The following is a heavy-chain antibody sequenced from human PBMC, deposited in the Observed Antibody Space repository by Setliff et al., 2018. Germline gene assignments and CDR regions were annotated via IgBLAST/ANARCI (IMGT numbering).Heavy chain of an antibody. V-gene: IGHV1-18*04. D-gene: IGHD2-15*01. Sequence: ASVKVSCKASGYMFRSYGINWMRQAPGQGFEWMGWISAYNDNTKSAQKFQGRITMTTDTTTSTSYMELRSLRSDDTAVYYCARGYCSGGSCYSGLPSAFDTWGQGTMVTVSS. CDR3: ARGYCSGGSCYSGLPSAFDT. CDR2: ISAYNDNT. J-gene: IGHJ3*02. CDR1: GYMFRSYG.